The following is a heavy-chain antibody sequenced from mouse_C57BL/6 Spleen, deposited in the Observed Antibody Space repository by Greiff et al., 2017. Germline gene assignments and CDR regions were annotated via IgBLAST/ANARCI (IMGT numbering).Heavy chain of an antibody. CDR1: GYTFTSYN. V-gene: IGHV1-12*01. CDR3: ARWGLLDYYAMDY. D-gene: IGHD1-1*01. Sequence: QVQLQQSGAELVRPGASVKMSCKASGYTFTSYNMHWVKQTPKKGLEWIGAIYPGNGDTSYNKKFKGKATLTVDKSYSTSYMQRSSLTSEDSAVYVCARWGLLDYYAMDYWGQGTSVTVSS. CDR2: IYPGNGDT. J-gene: IGHJ4*01.